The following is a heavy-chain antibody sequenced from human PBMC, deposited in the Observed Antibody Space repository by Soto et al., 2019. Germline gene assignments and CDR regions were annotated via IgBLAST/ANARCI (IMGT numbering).Heavy chain of an antibody. CDR2: IYPEDSET. J-gene: IGHJ1*01. V-gene: IGHV5-51*01. D-gene: IGHD3-22*01. Sequence: ESLKISCKGSGYSFTNYWIGWVRQMPGKDLEWIGIIYPEDSETRYSPSFQGLVTISVDKSISTAYLQWSSLKASDTAMYYCARHSDPEDSRGQRYFQHWGQSILGTVS. CDR1: GYSFTNYW. CDR3: ARHSDPEDSRGQRYFQH.